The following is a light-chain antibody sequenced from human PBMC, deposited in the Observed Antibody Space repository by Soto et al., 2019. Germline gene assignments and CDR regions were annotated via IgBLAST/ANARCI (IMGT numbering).Light chain of an antibody. CDR3: HQRQYWPPIT. CDR1: QSVSSN. V-gene: IGKV3-15*01. CDR2: GAS. J-gene: IGKJ5*01. Sequence: EIVLTQSPGTLSLSPGERATLSCRASQSVSSNYLAWYQQKPGQAPRLLTYGASTRATGIPARFSGSGSGTEFTLTISSLQPEDFAVYYCHQRQYWPPITFCQGTRLEIK.